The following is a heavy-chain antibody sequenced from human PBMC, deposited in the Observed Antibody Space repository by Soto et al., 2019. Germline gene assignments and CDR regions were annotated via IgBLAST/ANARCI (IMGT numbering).Heavy chain of an antibody. Sequence: GESLKISCKGSGYSFTSYWIGWVRQMPGKGLEWMGIIYPGDSDTRYSPSFQGQVTISADKSISTAYLQWSSLKASDTAMYYCARLEPFTYYYGSGSPRPFDYWGQGTLVTVSS. CDR1: GYSFTSYW. V-gene: IGHV5-51*01. D-gene: IGHD3-10*01. CDR3: ARLEPFTYYYGSGSPRPFDY. J-gene: IGHJ4*02. CDR2: IYPGDSDT.